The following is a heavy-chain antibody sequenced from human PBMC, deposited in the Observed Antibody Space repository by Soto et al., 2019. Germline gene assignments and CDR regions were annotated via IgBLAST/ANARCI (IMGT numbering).Heavy chain of an antibody. J-gene: IGHJ3*02. V-gene: IGHV4-34*01. CDR2: INHSGNT. D-gene: IGHD7-27*01. CDR1: GGSFSGYY. CDR3: ARITGDVLNEAFDI. Sequence: SETLSLTCAVYGGSFSGYYWSWIRQPPGKGLEWIGEINHSGNTNYNPSLKSRVTKSVDTSKNQFSLKLSYVNAADTAVYYCARITGDVLNEAFDIWGQGTMVTVSS.